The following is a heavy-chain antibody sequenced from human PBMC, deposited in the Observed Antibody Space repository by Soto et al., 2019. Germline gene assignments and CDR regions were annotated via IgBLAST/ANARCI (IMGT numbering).Heavy chain of an antibody. CDR3: ASEYCRRGSCSLDSGMDV. CDR1: GYTFTSYA. CDR2: INAGNGNT. Sequence: QVQLVQSGAEVKKPGASVKVSCKASGYTFTSYAMHWVRQAPGQRLEWMGWINAGNGNTKYSQKFQGRVTITRDTSASTAYMELRSLRSEDTAVYYCASEYCRRGSCSLDSGMDVWGQGTTVTVSS. D-gene: IGHD2-15*01. V-gene: IGHV1-3*01. J-gene: IGHJ6*02.